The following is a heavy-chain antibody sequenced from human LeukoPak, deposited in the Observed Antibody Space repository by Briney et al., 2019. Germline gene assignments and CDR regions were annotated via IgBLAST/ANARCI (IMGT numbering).Heavy chain of an antibody. CDR1: GFTFSSSS. J-gene: IGHJ4*02. D-gene: IGHD5-24*01. V-gene: IGHV3-21*01. Sequence: GGSLRLSCAASGFTFSSSSMNWVRQAPGKGLEWVSYISYSGSYIYYADSVKGRFTISRENAKNSLYLQMNSLRAEDTAVYYCGSPGGRDGYTYLPPTDGWGQGTLVSASS. CDR3: GSPGGRDGYTYLPPTDG. CDR2: ISYSGSYI.